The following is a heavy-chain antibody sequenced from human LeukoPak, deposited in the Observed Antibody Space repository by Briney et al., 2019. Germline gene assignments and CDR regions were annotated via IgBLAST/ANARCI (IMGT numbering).Heavy chain of an antibody. CDR2: ISPTSGGT. D-gene: IGHD3-10*01. V-gene: IGHV1-2*02. CDR1: GYTFTGYY. J-gene: IGHJ6*03. Sequence: ASVKVSCKASGYTFTGYYMHWVRQAPGQGLEWMGWISPTSGGTNYAQKFQGRVTMTRDTSISTAYMELSRLRSDDAAVYYCAREAYASGSFRTDYYYMDVWGKGTTVTISS. CDR3: AREAYASGSFRTDYYYMDV.